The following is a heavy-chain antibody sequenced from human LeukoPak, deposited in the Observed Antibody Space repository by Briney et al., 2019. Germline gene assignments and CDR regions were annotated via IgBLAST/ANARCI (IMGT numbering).Heavy chain of an antibody. CDR2: ISKNGGDT. J-gene: IGHJ4*02. CDR1: GFTLSSYS. V-gene: IGHV3-64*02. D-gene: IGHD2-2*01. Sequence: GGSLRLSCAASGFTLSSYSMHWVRQAPGKGLEYVSAISKNGGDTYYADSVKGRFTISRDNSKNTLYLQMGSLRAEDMAVYYCARVVGRGNFDYWGQGTLVTVSS. CDR3: ARVVGRGNFDY.